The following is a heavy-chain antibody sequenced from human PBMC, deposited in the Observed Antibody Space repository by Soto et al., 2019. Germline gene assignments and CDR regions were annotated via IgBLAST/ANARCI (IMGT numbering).Heavy chain of an antibody. CDR2: IFDSGST. Sequence: QVQLQESGPGLVKPSETLSLTCTVSGGSISGGVHSWSWIRQPPGKGLEWIGHIFDSGSTNYNPSLKRRLTLSVDTSKNQFSLRLSSVTAADTAVYYCAREIMPLTNDWYFDLWGRGTLVTVSS. CDR1: GGSISGGVHS. CDR3: AREIMPLTNDWYFDL. D-gene: IGHD2-8*01. J-gene: IGHJ2*01. V-gene: IGHV4-30-4*01.